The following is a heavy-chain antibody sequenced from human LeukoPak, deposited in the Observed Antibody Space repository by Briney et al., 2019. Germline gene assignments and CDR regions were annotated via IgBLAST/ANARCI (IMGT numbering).Heavy chain of an antibody. CDR2: IIPIFGTA. Sequence: ASVKVSCKASGGTFSSYAISWVRQAPGQGLEWMGGIIPIFGTANYAQKFQGRVTITADESTSTAYMELSSLRSEDTAVYYCARDRGPIAVAGRYFGYWGQGTLVTVSS. D-gene: IGHD6-19*01. CDR3: ARDRGPIAVAGRYFGY. CDR1: GGTFSSYA. J-gene: IGHJ4*02. V-gene: IGHV1-69*01.